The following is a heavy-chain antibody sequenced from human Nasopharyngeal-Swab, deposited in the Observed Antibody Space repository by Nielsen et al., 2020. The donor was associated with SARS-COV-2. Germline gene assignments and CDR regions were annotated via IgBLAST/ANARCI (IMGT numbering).Heavy chain of an antibody. J-gene: IGHJ4*02. CDR2: ISSSTYI. CDR1: GFIFSNYS. Sequence: LSLTCAASGFIFSNYSMIWVRQAPGKGLEWVSAISSSTYIYYADSVKGRFTISRDNAENSLYLHMNSLRADDSAVYYCARRYYYDSSDYYPLDYWGQGTLVTVSS. D-gene: IGHD3-22*01. CDR3: ARRYYYDSSDYYPLDY. V-gene: IGHV3-21*01.